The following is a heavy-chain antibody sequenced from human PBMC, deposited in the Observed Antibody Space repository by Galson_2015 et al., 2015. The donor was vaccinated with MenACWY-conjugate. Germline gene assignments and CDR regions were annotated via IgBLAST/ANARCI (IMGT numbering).Heavy chain of an antibody. Sequence: SLRLSCAASGFTFNTYYMNWVRQAPGEGLEWVSSITSGSDYIYYADSVKGRFTVSRDNAENSLYLQMNSLRPEDTAVYYCAREDLAWAFGLDYWGQGTLVTVSS. CDR3: AREDLAWAFGLDY. D-gene: IGHD2/OR15-2a*01. J-gene: IGHJ4*02. CDR2: ITSGSDYI. V-gene: IGHV3-21*01. CDR1: GFTFNTYY.